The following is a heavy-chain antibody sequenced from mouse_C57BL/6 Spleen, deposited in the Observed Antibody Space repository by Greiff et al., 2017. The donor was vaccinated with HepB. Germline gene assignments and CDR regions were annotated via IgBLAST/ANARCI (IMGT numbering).Heavy chain of an antibody. CDR1: GYTFTDYN. Sequence: EVQLQQSGPELVKPGASVKIPCKASGYTFTDYNMDWVKQSHGKSLEWIGDINPNNGGTIYNQKFKGKATLTVDKSSSTAYMELRSLTSEDTAVYYCARWYLHYAMDYWGQGTSVTVSS. D-gene: IGHD1-3*01. J-gene: IGHJ4*01. V-gene: IGHV1-18*01. CDR3: ARWYLHYAMDY. CDR2: INPNNGGT.